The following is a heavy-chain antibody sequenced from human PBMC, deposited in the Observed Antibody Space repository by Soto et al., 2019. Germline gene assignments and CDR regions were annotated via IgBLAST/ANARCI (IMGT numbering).Heavy chain of an antibody. CDR1: GFTFSSYS. J-gene: IGHJ4*02. CDR3: ARGRRGYSYGHIDY. D-gene: IGHD5-18*01. Sequence: EVQLVESGGGLVKPGGSLRLSCAASGFTFSSYSMNWVRQAPGKGLEWVSSISSSSSYIYYADSVKGQFTISRDNAKNSLYLQMNSLRAEDTAVYYCARGRRGYSYGHIDYWGQGTLVTVSS. V-gene: IGHV3-21*01. CDR2: ISSSSSYI.